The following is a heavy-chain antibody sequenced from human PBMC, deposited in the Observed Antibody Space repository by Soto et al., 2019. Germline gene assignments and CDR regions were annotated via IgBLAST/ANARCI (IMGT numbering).Heavy chain of an antibody. CDR2: IRSKAYGGTT. J-gene: IGHJ3*02. D-gene: IGHD2-8*01. CDR1: GFTFGDYA. CDR3: TRDIIVLMVYANNDAFDI. V-gene: IGHV3-49*03. Sequence: GGSLRLSCTASGFTFGDYAMSWFRQAPGKGLEWVGFIRSKAYGGTTEYAASVKGRFTISRDDSKSIAYLQMNSLKTEDTAVYYCTRDIIVLMVYANNDAFDIWGQGTMVTVSS.